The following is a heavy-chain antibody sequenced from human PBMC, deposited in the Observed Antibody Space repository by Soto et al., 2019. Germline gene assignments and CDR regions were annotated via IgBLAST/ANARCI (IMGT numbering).Heavy chain of an antibody. Sequence: PGGSLRLSCAASGFTFSAYNMNWVRQPPGKGLEWASSITSSSSSIYYADSLKGRFTISRDNAKNSLYLQMNSLRAEDTAVYYCASHYGDNGWFDPWGQGTLVTVSS. V-gene: IGHV3-21*06. CDR1: GFTFSAYN. D-gene: IGHD4-17*01. CDR2: ITSSSSSI. CDR3: ASHYGDNGWFDP. J-gene: IGHJ5*02.